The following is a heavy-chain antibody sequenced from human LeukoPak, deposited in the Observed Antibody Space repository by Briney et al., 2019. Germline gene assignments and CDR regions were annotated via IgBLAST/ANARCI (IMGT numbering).Heavy chain of an antibody. Sequence: PGGSLRLSCAASGFTFDDYAMHWVRQAPGKGLEWVSGISWNSGSIGYADSVKGRFTISRDNAKNSLYLQMNSLRAEDTALYYCAKDWGAVAGIGSYFDYWGQGTLVTVSS. J-gene: IGHJ4*02. CDR3: AKDWGAVAGIGSYFDY. CDR1: GFTFDDYA. V-gene: IGHV3-9*01. D-gene: IGHD6-19*01. CDR2: ISWNSGSI.